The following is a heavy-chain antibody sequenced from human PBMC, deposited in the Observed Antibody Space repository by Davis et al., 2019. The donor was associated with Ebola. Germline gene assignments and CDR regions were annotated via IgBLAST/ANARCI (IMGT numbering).Heavy chain of an antibody. Sequence: GESLKISCAASGFTFSSSSMNWVRQAPGKGLEWVSSISSSSTYIYYADSVKGRFTISRDNAKNSLYLQMNSLRAEDTAVYYCARTYYGSGSSGGWGQGTLVTVSS. CDR3: ARTYYGSGSSGG. CDR1: GFTFSSSS. CDR2: ISSSSTYI. J-gene: IGHJ4*02. V-gene: IGHV3-21*01. D-gene: IGHD3-10*01.